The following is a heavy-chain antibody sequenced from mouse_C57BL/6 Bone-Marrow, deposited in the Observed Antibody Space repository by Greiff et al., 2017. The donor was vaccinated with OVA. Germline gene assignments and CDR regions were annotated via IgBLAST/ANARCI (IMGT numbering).Heavy chain of an antibody. CDR1: GFTFSSYG. CDR3: ARHYRFAY. V-gene: IGHV5-6*01. CDR2: ISSGGSYT. Sequence: VQLKESGGDLVKPGGSLKLSCAASGFTFSSYGMSWVRQTPDKRLEWVATISSGGSYTYYPDSVKGRFTISRDNAKNTLYLQMSSLKSEDTAMDYCARHYRFAYWGKGTLVTVSA. J-gene: IGHJ3*01.